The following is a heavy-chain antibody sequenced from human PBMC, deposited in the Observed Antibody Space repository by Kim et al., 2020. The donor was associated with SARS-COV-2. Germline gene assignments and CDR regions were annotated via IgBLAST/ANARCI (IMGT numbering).Heavy chain of an antibody. J-gene: IGHJ4*02. CDR3: AREDLVGATTALDY. V-gene: IGHV3-33*01. CDR2: IWYDGSNK. Sequence: GGSLRRSCAASGFTFSNYGMHWVRQAPGKGLEWVAVIWYDGSNKYYADSVKGRFTISRDSSKNTLYLHMNSLTAEDTAVYYCAREDLVGATTALDYWGQG. D-gene: IGHD1-26*01. CDR1: GFTFSNYG.